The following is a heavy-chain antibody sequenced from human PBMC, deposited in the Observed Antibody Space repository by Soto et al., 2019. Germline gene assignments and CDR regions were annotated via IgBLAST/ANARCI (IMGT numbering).Heavy chain of an antibody. J-gene: IGHJ4*02. CDR1: GFTFTNYA. Sequence: QTGGTLRLSCAASGFTFTNYAMTWVRQAPGKGLEWVSISSGSGSGGSTNYADSVKGRFTISRDNSKNTLYLQMNSLRVEDTAVYYCAKDRDDYRNYVFDYWGQGTLVTVSS. V-gene: IGHV3-23*01. CDR2: SSGSGSGGST. D-gene: IGHD4-4*01. CDR3: AKDRDDYRNYVFDY.